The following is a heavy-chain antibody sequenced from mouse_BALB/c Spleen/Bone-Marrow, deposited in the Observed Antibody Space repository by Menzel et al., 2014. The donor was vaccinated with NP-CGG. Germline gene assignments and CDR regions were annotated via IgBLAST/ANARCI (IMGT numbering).Heavy chain of an antibody. CDR3: GRDNYYDYDGFAY. CDR2: INSNGGST. J-gene: IGHJ3*01. CDR1: GFTFSSYG. D-gene: IGHD2-4*01. V-gene: IGHV5-6-3*01. Sequence: EVKVEESGGGLVQPGGSLKISCAASGFTFSSYGMSWVRQTPDKRLDLVATINSNGGSTYYPDSVKGRFTISGDNAKNTLYLQMSSLKSEDTAMYYCGRDNYYDYDGFAYWGQGTLVTVSA.